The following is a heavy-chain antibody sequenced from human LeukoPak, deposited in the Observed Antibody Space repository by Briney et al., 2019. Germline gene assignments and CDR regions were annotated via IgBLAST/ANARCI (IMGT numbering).Heavy chain of an antibody. CDR3: AHSQIGYCSGGSCYSFDY. V-gene: IGHV2-5*02. CDR1: GFSLSTSGVG. J-gene: IGHJ4*02. D-gene: IGHD2-15*01. CDR2: IYWDDDK. Sequence: SGPTLVKPTQTFTLTCTFSGFSLSTSGVGVGWIRQPPGKALEWLALIYWDDDKRYSPSLKSRLTITKDTSKNQVVLTMTNMDPVDTATYYCAHSQIGYCSGGSCYSFDYWGQGTLVTVSS.